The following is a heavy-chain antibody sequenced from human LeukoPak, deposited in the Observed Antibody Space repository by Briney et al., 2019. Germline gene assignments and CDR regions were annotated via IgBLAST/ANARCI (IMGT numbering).Heavy chain of an antibody. D-gene: IGHD3-22*01. CDR3: AKVEGEYYYDSSGYPLFDY. V-gene: IGHV3-30*02. CDR1: GFIFSNYG. J-gene: IGHJ4*02. Sequence: GGSLRLSCEASGFIFSNYGLHWVRQAPGKGLEWVAFIRYDGSNKYYADSVKGRFTISRDNSKNTLYLQMNSLRAEDTAVYYCAKVEGEYYYDSSGYPLFDYWGQGTLVTVSS. CDR2: IRYDGSNK.